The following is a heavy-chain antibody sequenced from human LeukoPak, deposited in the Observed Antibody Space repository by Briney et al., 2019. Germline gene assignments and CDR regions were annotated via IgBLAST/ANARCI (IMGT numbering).Heavy chain of an antibody. D-gene: IGHD1-26*01. CDR3: ARSSGGYYSR. J-gene: IGHJ4*02. V-gene: IGHV1-2*02. CDR2: INPNSGDT. Sequence: ASVKVSCKASGYTFTGYYMHWVRQAPGQGLEWMGWINPNSGDTNYAQKFQDRVTMTRDTSISTAYMELSRLGSDDTAVYYCARSSGGYYSRWGQGTLVTVSS. CDR1: GYTFTGYY.